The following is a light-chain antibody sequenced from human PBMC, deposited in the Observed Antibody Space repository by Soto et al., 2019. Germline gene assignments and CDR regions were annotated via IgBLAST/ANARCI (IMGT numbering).Light chain of an antibody. J-gene: IGKJ1*01. CDR2: GAS. CDR3: QQHGRSPPVK. Sequence: EIVLTPSPATLSFSPGERANLSCRASQSVNSSYLCWYQPKPGQAPRLLIYGASTRAAGIPDRFSGSGSGTDFTLTISRLEPEDFAVYYCQQHGRSPPVKFGQGTKVDIK. V-gene: IGKV3-20*01. CDR1: QSVNSSY.